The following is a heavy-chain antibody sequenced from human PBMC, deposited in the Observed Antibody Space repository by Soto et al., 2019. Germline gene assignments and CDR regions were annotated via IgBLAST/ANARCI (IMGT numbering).Heavy chain of an antibody. J-gene: IGHJ6*02. V-gene: IGHV3-73*01. CDR3: TVDIVAAWDYYGMDV. D-gene: IGHD5-12*01. CDR2: IRSKANSYAT. CDR1: GFTFSGSA. Sequence: GGSLRLSCASSGFTFSGSAMHLVRQASGKGLEWVGRIRSKANSYATAYAASVKGRFTISRDDSKNTAYLQMNSLKTEDTAVYYCTVDIVAAWDYYGMDVWGQGTTVTVSS.